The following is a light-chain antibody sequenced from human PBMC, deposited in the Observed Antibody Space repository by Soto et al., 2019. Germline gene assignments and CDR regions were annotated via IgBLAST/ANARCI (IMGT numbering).Light chain of an antibody. V-gene: IGLV1-36*01. J-gene: IGLJ1*01. CDR3: AAWDDSLNGYV. CDR1: SSNIGNNA. CDR2: YDD. Sequence: QSVLTQPPSVSEAPRQRVTISCSGSSSNIGNNAVNWYQQLPGKAPKLLIYYDDLLPSGVSDPFSGSKSGTSASLAISGLQSEDEDDYYCAAWDDSLNGYVFGTGTKVTVL.